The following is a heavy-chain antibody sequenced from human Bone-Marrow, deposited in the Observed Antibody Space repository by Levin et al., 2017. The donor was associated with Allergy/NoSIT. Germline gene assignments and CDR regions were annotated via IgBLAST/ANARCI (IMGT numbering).Heavy chain of an antibody. Sequence: PGESLKISCAASGFTFSNYALSWVRQAPGKGLEWVSAISGSGTSTYYADSVKGRFTISSDNSKNTLYLHMNSLRGEDTALYYCAKEGGHHDSLTGYYYVEGAGAFDMWGPGTMVTVSS. CDR2: ISGSGTST. J-gene: IGHJ3*02. CDR3: AKEGGHHDSLTGYYYVEGAGAFDM. V-gene: IGHV3-23*01. D-gene: IGHD3-9*01. CDR1: GFTFSNYA.